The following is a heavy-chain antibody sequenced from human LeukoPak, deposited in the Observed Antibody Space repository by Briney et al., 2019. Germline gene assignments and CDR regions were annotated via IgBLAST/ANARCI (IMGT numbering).Heavy chain of an antibody. CDR3: ARGAGTGTTYFQH. V-gene: IGHV3-13*01. D-gene: IGHD1-7*01. J-gene: IGHJ1*01. CDR1: GFTFSDYD. Sequence: GGSLRLSCAASGFTFSDYDMHWVRQVTGKGLEWVSAISSAGKTYYPSSVKGRFTISRENAKNSLYLQMNSLRDGDTAVYYCARGAGTGTTYFQHWGQGTLVTVSS. CDR2: ISSAGKT.